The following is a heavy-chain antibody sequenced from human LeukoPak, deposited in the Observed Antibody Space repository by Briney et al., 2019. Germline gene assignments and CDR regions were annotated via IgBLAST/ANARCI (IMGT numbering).Heavy chain of an antibody. J-gene: IGHJ4*02. CDR2: INHSGST. CDR1: GGSFSGYY. CDR3: ARDAGWLRFYWYYFDY. V-gene: IGHV4-34*01. Sequence: SETLSLTCAVYGGSFSGYYWSWIRQPPGKGLEWIGEINHSGSTNYNPSLKSRVTISVDTSKNQFSLKLSSVTAADTAVYYCARDAGWLRFYWYYFDYWGQGTLVTVSS. D-gene: IGHD5-12*01.